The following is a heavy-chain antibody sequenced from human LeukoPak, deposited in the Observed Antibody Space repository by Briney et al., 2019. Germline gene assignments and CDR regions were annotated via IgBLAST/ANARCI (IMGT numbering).Heavy chain of an antibody. CDR3: AKAPYYYDSREQFDY. V-gene: IGHV3-9*01. Sequence: GGSLRLSCAASGFTFSSYGMHWVRQAPGKGLEWVSGISWNSGSIGYADSVKGRFTISRDNAKNSLYLQMNSLRAEDTALYYCAKAPYYYDSREQFDYWGQGTLVTVSS. CDR2: ISWNSGSI. D-gene: IGHD3-22*01. CDR1: GFTFSSYG. J-gene: IGHJ4*02.